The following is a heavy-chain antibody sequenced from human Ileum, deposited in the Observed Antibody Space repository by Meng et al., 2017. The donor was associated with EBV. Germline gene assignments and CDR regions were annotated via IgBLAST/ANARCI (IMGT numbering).Heavy chain of an antibody. CDR2: IYYSGST. D-gene: IGHD3-10*01. V-gene: IGHV4-4*02. Sequence: QVQLQESGPGLVKPSGTLFLTCAVSGGSISSSNWWNWVRQPPGKGLEWIGEIYYSGSTIYNPSLKSRVTISVDKSKNLFSLKLSSVTAADTAVYYCARGYGSGRDYFDYWGQGTLVTVSS. CDR1: GGSISSSNW. CDR3: ARGYGSGRDYFDY. J-gene: IGHJ4*02.